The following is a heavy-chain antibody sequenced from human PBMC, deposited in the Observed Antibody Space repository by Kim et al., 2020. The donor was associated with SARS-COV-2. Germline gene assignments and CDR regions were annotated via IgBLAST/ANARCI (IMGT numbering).Heavy chain of an antibody. CDR1: GFTFSSYS. Sequence: GGSLRLSCAASGFTFSSYSMNWVRQAPGKGLEWVSSISSSSSYIYYADSVKGRFTISRDNAKNSLYLQMNSLRAEDTAVYYCARLGITMIVVETWGQGTLVTDSS. CDR3: ARLGITMIVVET. CDR2: ISSSSSYI. V-gene: IGHV3-21*01. J-gene: IGHJ5*02. D-gene: IGHD3-22*01.